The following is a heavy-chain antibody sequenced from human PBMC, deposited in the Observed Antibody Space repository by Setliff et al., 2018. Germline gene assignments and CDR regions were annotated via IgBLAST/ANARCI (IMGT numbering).Heavy chain of an antibody. D-gene: IGHD6-19*01. CDR2: IYHSGST. CDR3: AREQWLDPPGYYYMDV. CDR1: GYSISSGYY. J-gene: IGHJ6*03. V-gene: IGHV4-38-2*02. Sequence: SETLSLTCAVSGYSISSGYYWGWIRQPPGKGLEWIGSIYHSGSTYYNSSLKSRVTISVDTSKNQFSLKLSSVTAADTAVYYCAREQWLDPPGYYYMDVWAKGTTVTVSS.